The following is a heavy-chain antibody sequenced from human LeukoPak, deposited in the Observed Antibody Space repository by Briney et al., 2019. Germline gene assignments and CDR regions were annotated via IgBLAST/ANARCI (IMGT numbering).Heavy chain of an antibody. CDR1: GFTFGSYE. J-gene: IGHJ3*02. D-gene: IGHD2-21*02. V-gene: IGHV3-21*01. CDR3: ARSEVTANPDAFDI. Sequence: PGGSLRLSCAASGFTFGSYEMNWVRQAPGKGLEWVSSISSSSSYIYYADSVKGRFTISRDNAKNSLYLQMNSLRAEDTAVYYCARSEVTANPDAFDIWGQGTMVTVSS. CDR2: ISSSSSYI.